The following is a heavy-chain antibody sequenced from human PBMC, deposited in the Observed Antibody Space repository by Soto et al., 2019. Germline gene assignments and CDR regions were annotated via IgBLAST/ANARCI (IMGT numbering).Heavy chain of an antibody. CDR1: GYTFTSYY. Sequence: SVKVSCKASGYTFTSYYMHWVRQAPGQGLEWMGGIIPIFGTANYAQKFQGRVTITADESTSTAYMELSSLRSEDTAVYYCARECISTSCMGATRYGMDVWGQGTTVTVSS. V-gene: IGHV1-69*13. CDR2: IIPIFGTA. CDR3: ARECISTSCMGATRYGMDV. D-gene: IGHD2-2*01. J-gene: IGHJ6*02.